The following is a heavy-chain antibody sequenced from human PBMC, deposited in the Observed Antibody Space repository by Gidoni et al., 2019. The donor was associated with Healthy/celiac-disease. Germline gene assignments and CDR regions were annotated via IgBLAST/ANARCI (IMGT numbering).Heavy chain of an antibody. CDR1: GSTFTGYY. CDR2: INPNSGGT. Sequence: QVQLVQSGAEVKKPGASVKVYCKASGSTFTGYYMHWLRQAPGQGLEWMGRINPNSGGTNYAQKFQGRVTMTRDTSISTAYMELSRLRSDDTAVYYCARAVRDYDSKRFDPWGQGTLVTVSS. CDR3: ARAVRDYDSKRFDP. D-gene: IGHD3-22*01. V-gene: IGHV1-2*06. J-gene: IGHJ5*02.